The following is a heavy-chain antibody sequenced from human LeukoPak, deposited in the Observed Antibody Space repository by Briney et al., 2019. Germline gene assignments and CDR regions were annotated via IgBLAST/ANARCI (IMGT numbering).Heavy chain of an antibody. CDR3: ARVGGMTTINNAAFDI. D-gene: IGHD4-4*01. J-gene: IGHJ3*02. CDR1: GGSINSDY. Sequence: SETLSLTCSVSGGSINSDYWTWIRQPPGKGLEWIGYIYHSGGTNYNPSLKSRVTISIDKSKKRFSLKLISVTAADTAIYYCARVGGMTTINNAAFDIWGQGTMVTVSS. V-gene: IGHV4-59*01. CDR2: IYHSGGT.